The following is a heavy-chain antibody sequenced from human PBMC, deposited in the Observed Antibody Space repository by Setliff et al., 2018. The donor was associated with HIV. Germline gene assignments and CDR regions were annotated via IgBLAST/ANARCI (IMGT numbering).Heavy chain of an antibody. J-gene: IGHJ4*02. Sequence: SETLSLTCAVYGGSFNDYYWTWSRQPPGKGLKWIGEIDHSGNIKYHASLKSRVTISKDTSKNQISLKLRSVTAADTAVYYCARGLNYYGSGSYLPLGYWGQGTLVTVSS. CDR1: GGSFNDYY. CDR2: IDHSGNI. V-gene: IGHV4-34*01. D-gene: IGHD3-10*01. CDR3: ARGLNYYGSGSYLPLGY.